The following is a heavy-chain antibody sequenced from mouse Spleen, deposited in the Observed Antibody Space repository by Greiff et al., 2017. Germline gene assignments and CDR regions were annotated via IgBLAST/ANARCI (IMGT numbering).Heavy chain of an antibody. V-gene: IGHV1-59*01. CDR2: IDPSDSYT. CDR1: GYTFTSYW. Sequence: VQLQQPGAELVRPGTSVKLSCKASGYTFTSYWMHWVKQRPGQGLEWIGVIDPSDSYTNYNQKFKGKATLTVDTSSSTAYMQLSSLTSEDSAVYYCALTGTRYFDVWGAGTTVTVSS. CDR3: ALTGTRYFDV. J-gene: IGHJ1*01. D-gene: IGHD4-1*01.